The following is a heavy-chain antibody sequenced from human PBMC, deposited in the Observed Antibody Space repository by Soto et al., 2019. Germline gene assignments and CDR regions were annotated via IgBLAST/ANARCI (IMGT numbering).Heavy chain of an antibody. CDR1: RASIYTYS. V-gene: IGHV4-4*07. D-gene: IGHD1-26*01. Sequence: ETLSLTCTVSRASIYTYSLTWIRQPAGKGLQWIGHIYSSGSANYSPSLKSRVSMSVDSSKNQISLKLSSVTAADTAVYYCATIVGANDYWGQGTLVTVSS. CDR3: ATIVGANDY. J-gene: IGHJ4*02. CDR2: IYSSGSA.